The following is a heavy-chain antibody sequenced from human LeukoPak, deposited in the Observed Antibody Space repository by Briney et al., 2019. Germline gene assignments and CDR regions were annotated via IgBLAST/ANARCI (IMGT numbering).Heavy chain of an antibody. V-gene: IGHV3-23*01. J-gene: IGHJ4*02. CDR2: ISGSGDFT. CDR1: GFTFNIHA. Sequence: GGSLRLSCAASGFTFNIHAMTWVRQAPGKGLEWVSVISGSGDFTYYADSVKGRFTISRDSSKNTLYLQMHSLRGEDTAVFYCGARPGEVAVPYDYWGQGTLVTVSS. CDR3: GARPGEVAVPYDY. D-gene: IGHD2-21*01.